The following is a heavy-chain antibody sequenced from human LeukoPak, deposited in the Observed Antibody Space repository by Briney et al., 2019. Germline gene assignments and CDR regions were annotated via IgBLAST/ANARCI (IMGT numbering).Heavy chain of an antibody. D-gene: IGHD6-13*01. CDR2: INHSGST. CDR3: ATTSIAAAPPLYYYYYGMDV. V-gene: IGHV4-34*01. Sequence: SETLSLTCAVYGGSFSGYYWSWIRQPPGKGLEWIGEINHSGSTNYNPSLKSRVTISVDTSKNQFSLKLSSVTAADTAVYYCATTSIAAAPPLYYYYYGMDVWGQGTTVTVSS. CDR1: GGSFSGYY. J-gene: IGHJ6*02.